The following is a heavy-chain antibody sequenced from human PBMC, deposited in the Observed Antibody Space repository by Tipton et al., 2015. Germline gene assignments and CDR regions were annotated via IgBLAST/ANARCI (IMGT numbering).Heavy chain of an antibody. CDR2: IYYSGST. J-gene: IGHJ4*02. V-gene: IGHV4-61*01. CDR3: ARGGSLFDS. D-gene: IGHD2-15*01. CDR1: GGSVSSGSYY. Sequence: TLSLTCTVSGGSVSSGSYYWTWIRQPPGKGLEWMGYIYYSGSTNYNPSLKSRVTISVDTSKNQFSLTLTSVTAADTAVYYCARGGSLFDSWGQGTLVTVSS.